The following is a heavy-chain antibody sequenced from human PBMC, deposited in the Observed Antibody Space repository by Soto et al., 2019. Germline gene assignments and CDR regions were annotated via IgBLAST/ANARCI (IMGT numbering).Heavy chain of an antibody. Sequence: QVQLVESGGGVVQPGRSLRLSCAASGFTFTTYGMHWVRQAPGKGLEWVAVIWFDGSERYYGESVKGRFTISRDNSKNTVYLEMNSLRVEDTAMYFCVKDHCGGDCHSDPCFDNWGQGTLVTVSS. CDR2: IWFDGSER. J-gene: IGHJ4*02. V-gene: IGHV3-33*06. D-gene: IGHD2-21*02. CDR3: VKDHCGGDCHSDPCFDN. CDR1: GFTFTTYG.